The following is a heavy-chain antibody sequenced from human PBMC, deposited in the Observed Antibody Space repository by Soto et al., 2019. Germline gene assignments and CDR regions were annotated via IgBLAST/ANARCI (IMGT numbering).Heavy chain of an antibody. Sequence: GASVKVSCKASGGTFSSYAIIWVRQAPGQGLEWMGGIIPIFGTANYAQKFQGRVTITADESTSTAYMELSSLRSEDTAVYYCARVAVAGIQRGYYGMDVWGQGTTVTVSS. CDR1: GGTFSSYA. CDR3: ARVAVAGIQRGYYGMDV. J-gene: IGHJ6*02. V-gene: IGHV1-69*13. CDR2: IIPIFGTA. D-gene: IGHD6-19*01.